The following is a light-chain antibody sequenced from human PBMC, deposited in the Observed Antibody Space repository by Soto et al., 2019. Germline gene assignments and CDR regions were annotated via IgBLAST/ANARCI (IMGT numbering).Light chain of an antibody. V-gene: IGLV2-14*01. CDR2: DVR. Sequence: TQPASMSGSPGQSIAISCPGTSSDIGGYDYVSWYQQRPGKAPKLMIYDVRYRPSGVSNRFSGSKSGNTASLTSSGLQAEDSPVYYCCSYTHTCNHYFFGSRSNDTLL. CDR1: SSDIGGYDY. CDR3: CSYTHTCNHYF. J-gene: IGLJ1*01.